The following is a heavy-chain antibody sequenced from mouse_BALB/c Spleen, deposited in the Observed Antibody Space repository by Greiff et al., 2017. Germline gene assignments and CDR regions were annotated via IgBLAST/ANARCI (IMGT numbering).Heavy chain of an antibody. CDR2: INPYNDGT. D-gene: IGHD3-2*01. CDR1: GYTFTSYV. V-gene: IGHV1-14*01. J-gene: IGHJ3*01. Sequence: LVESGPELVKPGASVKMSCKASGYTFTSYVMHWVKQKPGQGLEWIGYINPYNDGTKYNEKFKGKATLTSDKSSSTAYMELSSLTSEDSAVYYCARDSSGYLIAYWGQGTLVTVSA. CDR3: ARDSSGYLIAY.